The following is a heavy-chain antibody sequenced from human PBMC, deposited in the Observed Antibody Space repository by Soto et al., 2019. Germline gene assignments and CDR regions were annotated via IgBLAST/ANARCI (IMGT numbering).Heavy chain of an antibody. D-gene: IGHD6-6*01. J-gene: IGHJ3*02. Sequence: SQNLSLTCAISRDRVSCNSASLKWIRQSPSRGLEWLGRTYYRSKWYNDYAVSVKSRITINPDTSKNQFSLQLNSVTPEDTAVYYCASQRSIADHDAFDICGQGTMVTVSS. CDR3: ASQRSIADHDAFDI. V-gene: IGHV6-1*01. CDR2: TYYRSKWYN. CDR1: RDRVSCNSAS.